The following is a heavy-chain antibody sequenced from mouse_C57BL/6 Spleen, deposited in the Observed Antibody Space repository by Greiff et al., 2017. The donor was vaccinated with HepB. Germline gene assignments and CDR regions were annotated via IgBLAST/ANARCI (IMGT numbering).Heavy chain of an antibody. CDR1: GYTFTSYW. CDR3: AIGYGSSPAWYFDV. J-gene: IGHJ1*03. V-gene: IGHV1-74*01. CDR2: IHPSDSDT. D-gene: IGHD1-1*01. Sequence: QVQLQQPGAELVKPGASVKVSCKASGYTFTSYWMHWVKQRPGQGLEWIGRIHPSDSDTNYNQKLKGKATLTVAKSASTAYMQLSSLTSEDSAVYDCAIGYGSSPAWYFDVWGTGTTVTVSS.